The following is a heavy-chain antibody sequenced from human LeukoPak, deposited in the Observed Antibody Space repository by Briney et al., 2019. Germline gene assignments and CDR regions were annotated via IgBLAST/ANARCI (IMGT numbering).Heavy chain of an antibody. CDR1: GGSISSYY. D-gene: IGHD6-19*01. Sequence: PSETLSLTCTVSGGSISSYYWSWIRQPPGKGLEWIGYIYYSGSTNYNPSLKSRVTISVDTSKNQFSLKLSSVTAADTAVYHCARVLWTAVVGTCFDYWGQGTLVTVSS. J-gene: IGHJ4*02. V-gene: IGHV4-59*01. CDR2: IYYSGST. CDR3: ARVLWTAVVGTCFDY.